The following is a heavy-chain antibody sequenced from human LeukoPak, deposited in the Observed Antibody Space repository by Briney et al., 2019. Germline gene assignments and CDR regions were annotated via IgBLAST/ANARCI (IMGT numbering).Heavy chain of an antibody. V-gene: IGHV1-8*03. CDR1: GYTFTSYD. CDR2: MNPNSGNT. Sequence: GASVKVSCKASGYTFTSYDINWVRQATGQGLEWMGWMNPNSGNTGYAQKFQGRVTITRNTSISTAYMELSSLRSEDTAVYYCARVGYSSGWYPPDYYYYMDVWGKGTTVTVSS. D-gene: IGHD6-19*01. CDR3: ARVGYSSGWYPPDYYYYMDV. J-gene: IGHJ6*03.